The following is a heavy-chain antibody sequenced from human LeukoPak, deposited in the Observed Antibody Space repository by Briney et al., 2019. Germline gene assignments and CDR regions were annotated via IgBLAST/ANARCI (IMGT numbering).Heavy chain of an antibody. D-gene: IGHD4-17*01. Sequence: GGSLRLSCAASGFTFSSYWMHWVRQAPGKGLVWVSRIYSDGSSYTADSVKGRFTISRDNAKDTLYLQMNSLRVEDTAVYYCAKVFRKDGDFHLFDYWGQGTLVTVSS. CDR1: GFTFSSYW. V-gene: IGHV3-74*03. CDR2: IYSDGSSY. CDR3: AKVFRKDGDFHLFDY. J-gene: IGHJ4*02.